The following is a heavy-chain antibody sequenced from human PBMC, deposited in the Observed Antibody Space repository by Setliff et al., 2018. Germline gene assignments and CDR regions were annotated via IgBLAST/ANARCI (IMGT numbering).Heavy chain of an antibody. D-gene: IGHD3-3*01. CDR2: IHQRGRT. V-gene: IGHV4-38-2*01. CDR1: GASITSGHY. Sequence: SETLSLTCGVSGASITSGHYWGWIRQSPGKGLEWLATIHQRGRTYYNPSLNSRVTISLDTSKNHFSLKLRSVTAEDSAVYYRASPGRDNLDSPFDAFDIWGQGTKVTVSS. CDR3: ASPGRDNLDSPFDAFDI. J-gene: IGHJ3*02.